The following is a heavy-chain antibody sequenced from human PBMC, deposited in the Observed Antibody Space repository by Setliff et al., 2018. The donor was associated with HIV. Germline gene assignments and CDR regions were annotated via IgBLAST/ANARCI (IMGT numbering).Heavy chain of an antibody. Sequence: SSETLSLTCAVYGGSFSLYYWSWIRQPPGKGLEWIGEINHSGFTNYNPSLKSRVTISVDTSKNQFSLRVSSGTAADTDVYYCARSRDARGWYFDLWGRGTLVTVSS. V-gene: IGHV4-34*01. J-gene: IGHJ2*01. CDR3: ARSRDARGWYFDL. CDR2: INHSGFT. D-gene: IGHD6-6*01. CDR1: GGSFSLYY.